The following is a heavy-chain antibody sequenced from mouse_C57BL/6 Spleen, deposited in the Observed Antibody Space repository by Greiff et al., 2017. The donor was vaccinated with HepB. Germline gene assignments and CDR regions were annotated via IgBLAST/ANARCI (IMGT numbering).Heavy chain of an antibody. D-gene: IGHD1-1*01. J-gene: IGHJ4*01. CDR1: GYAFSSSW. V-gene: IGHV1-82*01. Sequence: VQLQQSGPELVKPGASVKISCKASGYAFSSSWMNWVKQRPGKGLEWIGRIDPGDGDTNYNGKFKGKATLTADKSSSTAYMQLSSLTSEDSAVYFCARRGGNYAMDYWGQGTSVTVSS. CDR2: IDPGDGDT. CDR3: ARRGGNYAMDY.